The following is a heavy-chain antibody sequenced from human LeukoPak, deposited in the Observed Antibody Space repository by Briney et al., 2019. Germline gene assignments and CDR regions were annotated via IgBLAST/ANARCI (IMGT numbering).Heavy chain of an antibody. CDR3: ARGGGYASPIGY. Sequence: NASETLSLTCTLSGGSISTYHWSWIRQPPGKGLEWIGYIYHSGSTNYNPSLKSRVTISVDTSKNQFSLKLSSVTAADTAVYYCARGGGYASPIGYWGQGALVTVSS. D-gene: IGHD5-12*01. CDR2: IYHSGST. V-gene: IGHV4-59*01. J-gene: IGHJ4*02. CDR1: GGSISTYH.